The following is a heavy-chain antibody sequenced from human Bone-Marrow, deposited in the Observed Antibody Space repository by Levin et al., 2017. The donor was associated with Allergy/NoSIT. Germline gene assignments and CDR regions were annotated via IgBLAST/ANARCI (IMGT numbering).Heavy chain of an antibody. J-gene: IGHJ4*02. V-gene: IGHV3-23*01. Sequence: AGGSLRLSCAASGFTFSSNAMTWVRQAPGKGLEWVSTISGSGGSTYYADSVKGRFTISRDNSKNTLYLQINSLRAEDTAVYYCATKGYSSGYYGLDYWGQGTLVTVSS. CDR1: GFTFSSNA. D-gene: IGHD3-22*01. CDR2: ISGSGGST. CDR3: ATKGYSSGYYGLDY.